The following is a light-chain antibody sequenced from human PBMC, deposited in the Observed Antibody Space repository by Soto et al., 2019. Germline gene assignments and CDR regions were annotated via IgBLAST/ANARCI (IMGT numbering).Light chain of an antibody. CDR1: QSVSSSY. Sequence: EIVLTQSPGTLSLSPGERATLSCRASQSVSSSYLAWYKQKPGQAPRLLIYAASNRATGVPARFSGSWSGTEFTLTIRSLKSEDFAVYYCQQYNNWITFGQGTRLEIK. J-gene: IGKJ5*01. V-gene: IGKV3-15*01. CDR3: QQYNNWIT. CDR2: AAS.